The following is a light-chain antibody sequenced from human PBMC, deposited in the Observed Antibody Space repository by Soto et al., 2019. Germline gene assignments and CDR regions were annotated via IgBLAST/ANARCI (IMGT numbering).Light chain of an antibody. V-gene: IGKV3-20*01. CDR2: GAS. CDR3: QQYNSYSPMYT. Sequence: EIVLTQSPGTLSLSPGERATLSCRASQSVSSSYLAWYQQKPGQAPRLLIYGASSRATGIPDRFSGSGSGTDFTLTISRLEPEDFATYYCQQYNSYSPMYTFGQGTKLEIK. J-gene: IGKJ2*01. CDR1: QSVSSSY.